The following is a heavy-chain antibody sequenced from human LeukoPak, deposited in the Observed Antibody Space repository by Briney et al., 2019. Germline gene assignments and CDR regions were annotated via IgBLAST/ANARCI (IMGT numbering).Heavy chain of an antibody. J-gene: IGHJ4*02. CDR2: ISAHNDNT. V-gene: IGHV1-18*01. CDR3: AGDGPRYCSGGVCYSDH. CDR1: GYTFTRNG. Sequence: ASVKVSCKASGYTFTRNGITWVRQAPGQGLEWMGWISAHNDNTKYAQKLQGRVTMTTETSTNTAYMELRSLTSGDTAVYYCAGDGPRYCSGGVCYSDHWGQGTLVTVSS. D-gene: IGHD2-15*01.